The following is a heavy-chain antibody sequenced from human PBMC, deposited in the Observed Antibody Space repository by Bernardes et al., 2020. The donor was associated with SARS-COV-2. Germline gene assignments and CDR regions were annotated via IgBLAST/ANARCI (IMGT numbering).Heavy chain of an antibody. CDR2: IHHSGST. D-gene: IGHD2-21*01. CDR1: GLSISSGVS. J-gene: IGHJ5*02. CDR3: ARDRDAWFDP. V-gene: IGHV4-38-2*02. Sequence: SETLSLTCAVSGLSISSGVSWGCIRQPPGKGLEWIGSIHHSGSTYYNPSLKSRVTISIDTSKNQFSLKLSSVTAADTAVYYCARDRDAWFDPWGQGTLVTVSS.